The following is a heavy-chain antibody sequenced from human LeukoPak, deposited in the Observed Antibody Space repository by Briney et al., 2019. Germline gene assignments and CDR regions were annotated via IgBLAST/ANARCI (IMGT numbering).Heavy chain of an antibody. D-gene: IGHD6-6*01. CDR3: ARDSKPRIAARPDY. CDR2: ISYDGSNK. V-gene: IGHV3-30*03. Sequence: GRSLRLSCAASGFTFSSYGMHWVRQAPGKGLEWVAVISYDGSNKYYADSVKGRFTISRDNSKNTLYLQMNSLRAEDTAVYYCARDSKPRIAARPDYWGQGTLVTVSS. CDR1: GFTFSSYG. J-gene: IGHJ4*02.